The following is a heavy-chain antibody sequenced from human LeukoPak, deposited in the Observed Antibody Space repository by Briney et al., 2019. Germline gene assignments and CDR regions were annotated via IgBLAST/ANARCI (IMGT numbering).Heavy chain of an antibody. D-gene: IGHD6-19*01. J-gene: IGHJ3*02. Sequence: ASVKVSCKASGYTFTSYGISWVRQAPGQGLEWMGWISAYNGNTNYAQKLQGRVTMTTDTSTSTAYMELSSLRSEDTAVYYCASAVSGIAVAGTGLEAFDIWGQGTMVTVSS. CDR3: ASAVSGIAVAGTGLEAFDI. CDR1: GYTFTSYG. CDR2: ISAYNGNT. V-gene: IGHV1-18*04.